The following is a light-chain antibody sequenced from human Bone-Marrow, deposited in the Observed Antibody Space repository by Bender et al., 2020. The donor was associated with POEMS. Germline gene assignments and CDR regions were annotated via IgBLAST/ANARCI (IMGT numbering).Light chain of an antibody. CDR3: SSYAGSNTLI. Sequence: QSVLTQPPSVSGAPGQRVTISCTGSSSNIGAGYGVHWYQHLPGTAPKLLIYGDTNRPSGVPDRFSGSKSGNTASLTVSGLQPEDEADYFCSSYAGSNTLIFGGGTSLTVL. CDR1: SSNIGAGYG. V-gene: IGLV1-40*01. CDR2: GDT. J-gene: IGLJ2*01.